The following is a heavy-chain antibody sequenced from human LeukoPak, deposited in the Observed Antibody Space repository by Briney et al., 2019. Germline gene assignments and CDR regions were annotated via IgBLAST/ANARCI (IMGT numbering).Heavy chain of an antibody. Sequence: ASVKVSCKASGYTFTSYYMHWVRQAPGQGLEWMGIINPSGGSTSYAQKFQGRVIMTRDTSTSTVYMELSSLRSEDTAVYYCARVQSEYCGGDCYFGYWGQGTLVTVSS. D-gene: IGHD2-21*02. V-gene: IGHV1-46*01. J-gene: IGHJ4*02. CDR3: ARVQSEYCGGDCYFGY. CDR2: INPSGGST. CDR1: GYTFTSYY.